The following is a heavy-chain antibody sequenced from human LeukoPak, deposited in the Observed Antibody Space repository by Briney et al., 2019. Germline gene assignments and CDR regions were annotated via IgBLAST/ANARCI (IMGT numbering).Heavy chain of an antibody. Sequence: PGRSLRLSCAASGFTFDDYAMHWVRQAPGKGLEWVSGISWNSGSIDYADSVKGRFTISRDNAKNSLYLQMNSLRAEDMALYYCAKGGLDDAFDIWGQGTMVTVSS. CDR1: GFTFDDYA. CDR3: AKGGLDDAFDI. J-gene: IGHJ3*02. D-gene: IGHD3-16*01. CDR2: ISWNSGSI. V-gene: IGHV3-9*03.